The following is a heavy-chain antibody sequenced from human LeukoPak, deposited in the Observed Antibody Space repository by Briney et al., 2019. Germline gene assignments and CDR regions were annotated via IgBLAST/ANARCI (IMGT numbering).Heavy chain of an antibody. D-gene: IGHD3-16*01. Sequence: GASVKVSCKPSGYTFTRNGISWMRQAPGQGLEWMGWVSANSGNTNYAQKFQGRVTMTADTSTSTAYMELRSLRSDDTAVYYCVRDVNYAFDYWGQGTLVTVSS. CDR2: VSANSGNT. CDR1: GYTFTRNG. V-gene: IGHV1-18*01. CDR3: VRDVNYAFDY. J-gene: IGHJ4*02.